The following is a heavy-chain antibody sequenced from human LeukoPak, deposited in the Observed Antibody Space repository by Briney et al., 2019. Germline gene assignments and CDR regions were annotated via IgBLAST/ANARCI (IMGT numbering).Heavy chain of an antibody. Sequence: GGSLRLSCAASGFTVSSNYMSWVRQAPGKGLEWVSVIYSGGSTYYADSVKGRFTISRDNSKNTLYLQMNSLRAEDTAVYYCVRVVAVAGTYYFDYWGQGTLVTVSS. CDR1: GFTVSSNY. CDR3: VRVVAVAGTYYFDY. D-gene: IGHD6-19*01. CDR2: IYSGGST. J-gene: IGHJ4*02. V-gene: IGHV3-66*01.